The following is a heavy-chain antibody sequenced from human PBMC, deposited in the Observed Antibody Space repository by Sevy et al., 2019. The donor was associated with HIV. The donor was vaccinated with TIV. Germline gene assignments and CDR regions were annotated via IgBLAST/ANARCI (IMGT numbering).Heavy chain of an antibody. CDR3: ARDYIVVVPAAMPSWYFDL. CDR1: GFTFSDYY. D-gene: IGHD2-2*01. CDR2: ISSSGSTI. Sequence: GGSLRLSCAASGFTFSDYYMSWIRQAPGKGLEWVSYISSSGSTIYYADSVKGRFTISRDNAKNSLYLQMNSLRAEDTAVYYCARDYIVVVPAAMPSWYFDLWGRGTLVTVSS. V-gene: IGHV3-11*04. J-gene: IGHJ2*01.